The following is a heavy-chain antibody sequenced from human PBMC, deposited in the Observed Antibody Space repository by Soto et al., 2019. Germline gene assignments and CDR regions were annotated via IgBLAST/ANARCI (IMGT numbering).Heavy chain of an antibody. Sequence: QVQLQQWGAGLLKPSETLSLTCAVYGGSFSGYYWSWIRQPPGRGLEWIGEINHSGSTYYNPSLTSRVTISVDTSTNHFSLKLTSVTAADAAVYYCARGGIAARLHHWGQGTLVTVSS. CDR1: GGSFSGYY. V-gene: IGHV4-34*01. D-gene: IGHD6-6*01. CDR2: INHSGST. CDR3: ARGGIAARLHH. J-gene: IGHJ1*01.